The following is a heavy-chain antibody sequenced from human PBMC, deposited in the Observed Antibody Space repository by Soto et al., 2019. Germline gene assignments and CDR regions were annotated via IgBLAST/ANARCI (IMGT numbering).Heavy chain of an antibody. V-gene: IGHV4-59*01. D-gene: IGHD6-13*01. Sequence: TSETLSLTCTVSGGSMIAYYWNWMRQPPGKGLQWIGYTYYSVSTTYNPSLKSRVTISVDSSKNQFSLKLDSVTPADTAVYYCARVRGTAGKRYFDYWGPGTLVTVYS. CDR3: ARVRGTAGKRYFDY. CDR2: TYYSVST. J-gene: IGHJ4*02. CDR1: GGSMIAYY.